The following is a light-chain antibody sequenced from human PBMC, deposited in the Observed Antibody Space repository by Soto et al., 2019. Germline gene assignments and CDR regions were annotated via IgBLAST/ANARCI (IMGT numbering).Light chain of an antibody. CDR2: NDN. V-gene: IGLV3-21*02. CDR1: NIGSKR. CDR3: QVWDSSGDWI. Sequence: SYELTQSSSVSVAPGQTARITCGGNNIGSKRVHWYQHKPGQAPVLVVYNDNVRPSGIPERFSGSNSGNTATLIISRVEAGDEADYYCQVWDSSGDWIFGGGTMLT. J-gene: IGLJ2*01.